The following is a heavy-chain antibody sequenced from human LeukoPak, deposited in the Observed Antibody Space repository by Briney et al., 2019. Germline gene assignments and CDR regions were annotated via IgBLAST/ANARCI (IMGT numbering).Heavy chain of an antibody. V-gene: IGHV4-39*01. Sequence: PSGTLSLTCAVSGGSIISSSYYWGWIRQPPGKGLEWIGSIYYSGSTYYNPSLKSRVTISLDTSKNQFSLKLTSVTAADTAVYYCARHGGVVRGQGSDAFDIWGQGTMVTVSS. CDR3: ARHGGVVRGQGSDAFDI. J-gene: IGHJ3*02. CDR1: GGSIISSSYY. CDR2: IYYSGST. D-gene: IGHD3-10*01.